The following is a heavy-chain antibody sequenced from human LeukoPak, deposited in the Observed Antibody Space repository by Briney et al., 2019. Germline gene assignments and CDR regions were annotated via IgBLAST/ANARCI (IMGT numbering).Heavy chain of an antibody. CDR2: ISYDGHNE. J-gene: IGHJ6*02. D-gene: IGHD2-8*01. V-gene: IGHV3-30*18. Sequence: GRSLRLXCAASGFTFSGYGMHWVRQAPGKGLEWVAVISYDGHNEYYADSVKGRFTISRDNSKNTVYVQMNSLRAEDTAVYYCAKGVGYGGMDVWGQGTTVTVSS. CDR1: GFTFSGYG. CDR3: AKGVGYGGMDV.